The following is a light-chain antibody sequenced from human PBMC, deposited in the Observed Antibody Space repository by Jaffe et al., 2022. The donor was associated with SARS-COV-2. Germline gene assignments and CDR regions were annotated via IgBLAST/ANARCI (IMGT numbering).Light chain of an antibody. V-gene: IGLV2-14*03. CDR2: DVS. Sequence: QSALTQPASVSGSPGQSITISCTGTSSDVGTYNYVSWYQHYPGKAPKLLIYDVSDRPSGVSNRFSGSKSGNTASLTLSGLQAEDEADYYCLSYTTSSAPYVFGTGTKVTVL. CDR1: SSDVGTYNY. CDR3: LSYTTSSAPYV. J-gene: IGLJ1*01.